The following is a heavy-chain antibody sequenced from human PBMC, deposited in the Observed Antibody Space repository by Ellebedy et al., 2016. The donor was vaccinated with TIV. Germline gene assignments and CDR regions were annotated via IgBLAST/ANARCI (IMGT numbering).Heavy chain of an antibody. CDR1: GFTFSSYT. V-gene: IGHV3-23*01. CDR3: AKGRGGETQNWYFDF. CDR2: INKIGGKT. Sequence: GESLKISCGASGFTFSSYTMGWVRQAPGKGPQWVSGINKIGGKTYYADSVKGRFTVSRDNSKNTLCLHTNSLRAEDTAIYCCAKGRGGETQNWYFDFWGRGTLVTVSS. J-gene: IGHJ2*01. D-gene: IGHD3-16*01.